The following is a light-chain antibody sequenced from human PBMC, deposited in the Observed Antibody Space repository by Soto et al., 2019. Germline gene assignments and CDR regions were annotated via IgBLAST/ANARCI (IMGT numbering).Light chain of an antibody. J-gene: IGKJ1*01. Sequence: EIVMTQSPATLSVSPGESATLSCRASQTVINKLAWFQQEPGQAPRLLIYDASTRATGIPARFSGSGSGTEFTLTISSLQSEDFAVYYCQQYNNWPRTFGQGTKVDIK. V-gene: IGKV3-15*01. CDR2: DAS. CDR3: QQYNNWPRT. CDR1: QTVINK.